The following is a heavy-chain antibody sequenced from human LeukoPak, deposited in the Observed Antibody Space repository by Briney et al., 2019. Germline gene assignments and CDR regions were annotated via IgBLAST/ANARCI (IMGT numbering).Heavy chain of an antibody. V-gene: IGHV4-61*02. J-gene: IGHJ6*03. CDR3: ARESPSSWYYYYMDV. CDR2: IYTSGST. CDR1: GGSISSANYY. D-gene: IGHD6-13*01. Sequence: DPSETLSLTCTVSGGSISSANYYWSWIRQPAGKGLEWIGRIYTSGSTNYNPSLKSRVTISIDTSKNQFSLKLNSVTAADTAVYYCARESPSSWYYYYMDVWGKGTTVTISS.